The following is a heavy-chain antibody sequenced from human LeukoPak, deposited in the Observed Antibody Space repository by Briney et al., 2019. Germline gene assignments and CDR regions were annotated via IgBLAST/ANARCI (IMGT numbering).Heavy chain of an antibody. D-gene: IGHD3-10*01. CDR3: AGQYYYGSGTFDC. CDR2: ISSSGSTI. V-gene: IGHV3-48*03. CDR1: GFTFSSYE. J-gene: IGHJ4*02. Sequence: GGSLRLSCAASGFTFSSYEMNWVRQAPGKGLEWVSYISSSGSTIYYADSVKGRFTISRDNAKNSLFLLMNSLRDEDTAVYCCAGQYYYGSGTFDCWGQGTLVTVSS.